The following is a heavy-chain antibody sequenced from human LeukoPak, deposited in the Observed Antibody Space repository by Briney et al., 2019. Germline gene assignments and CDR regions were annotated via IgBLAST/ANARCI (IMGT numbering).Heavy chain of an antibody. CDR2: ISAYNGNT. D-gene: IGHD6-13*01. V-gene: IGHV1-18*01. J-gene: IGHJ4*02. CDR3: ARDRGSIAAAATLYFDY. CDR1: GYTFISYG. Sequence: ASVKVSCKASGYTFISYGISWVRQAPGQGLEWMGWISAYNGNTNYAQKLQGRVTMTTDTSTSTAYMELRSLRSDDTAVYYCARDRGSIAAAATLYFDYWGQGTLVTVSS.